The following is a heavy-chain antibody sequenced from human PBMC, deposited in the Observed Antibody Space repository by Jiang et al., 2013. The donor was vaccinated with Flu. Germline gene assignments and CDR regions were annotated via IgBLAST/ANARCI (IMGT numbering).Heavy chain of an antibody. V-gene: IGHV4-59*01. CDR2: IYYSGST. Sequence: GPGLVKPSETLSLTCTVSGGSISSYYWSWIRQPPGKGLEWIGYIYYSGSTNYNPSLKSRVTISVDTSKNQFSLKLSSVTAADTAVYYCARRSDYWGQGTLGHRLL. CDR1: GGSISSYY. J-gene: IGHJ4*02. CDR3: ARRSDY.